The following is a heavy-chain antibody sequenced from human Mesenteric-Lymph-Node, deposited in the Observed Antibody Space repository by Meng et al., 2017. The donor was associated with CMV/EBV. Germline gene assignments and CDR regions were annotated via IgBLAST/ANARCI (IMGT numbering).Heavy chain of an antibody. Sequence: GGSLSLSCAVSGFSFDDHAMHWVRQAPGKGLEWVSVISWNSYSIGYADSVKGRFTISRDNAKKSLYLEMNSLRPEDTALYYCTKDIGVKYYYYATDVWGQGTTVTVSS. J-gene: IGHJ6*02. CDR2: ISWNSYSI. CDR1: GFSFDDHA. CDR3: TKDIGVKYYYYATDV. V-gene: IGHV3-9*01. D-gene: IGHD3-10*01.